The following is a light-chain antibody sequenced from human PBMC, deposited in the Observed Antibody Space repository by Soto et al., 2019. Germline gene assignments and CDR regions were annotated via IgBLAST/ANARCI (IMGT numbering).Light chain of an antibody. Sequence: DIVMTQSQDSLAVSLGERPTIACRSSRSILHRSNRNNYLAWNQQRPGQPPKLLIYWASNRESGVPDRFSGSGSGTDFTITIISLQAEDVAVYYCKQHYSTPWTFGQGTKVEIK. CDR3: KQHYSTPWT. J-gene: IGKJ1*01. V-gene: IGKV4-1*01. CDR1: RSILHRSNRNNY. CDR2: WAS.